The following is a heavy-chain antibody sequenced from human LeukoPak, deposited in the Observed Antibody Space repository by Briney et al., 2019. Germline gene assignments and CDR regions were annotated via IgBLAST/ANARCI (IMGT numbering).Heavy chain of an antibody. CDR3: ARRKGLRYGGYMDV. Sequence: SETLSLTCAVYGGSFSGYYWSWIRQPPGKGLEWIGEINHSGSTNYNPSLKSRVTISVDTSKNQFSLKLSSVTAADTAVYYCARRKGLRYGGYMDVWGKGTTVTISS. V-gene: IGHV4-34*01. CDR2: INHSGST. J-gene: IGHJ6*03. CDR1: GGSFSGYY. D-gene: IGHD5-12*01.